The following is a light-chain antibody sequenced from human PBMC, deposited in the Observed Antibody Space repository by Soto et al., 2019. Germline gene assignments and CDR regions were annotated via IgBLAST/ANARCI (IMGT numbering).Light chain of an antibody. CDR1: SSNIGSKT. CDR3: SAWDASLNGYV. J-gene: IGLJ1*01. Sequence: QSVLTQPPSASGTPGQRATISCSGSSSNIGSKTVNWYQQLPGTASKLLIYSNYQRPSGVPDRFSGSKSGTSASLAISGLQSEDEADYYCSAWDASLNGYVFGTGTKVTVL. V-gene: IGLV1-44*01. CDR2: SNY.